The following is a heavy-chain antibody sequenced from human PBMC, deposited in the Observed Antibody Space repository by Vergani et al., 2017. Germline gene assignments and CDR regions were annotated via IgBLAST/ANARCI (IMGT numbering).Heavy chain of an antibody. D-gene: IGHD1-1*01. CDR1: GFTFSSYW. Sequence: EVQLVESGGGLVQPGGSLRLSCAASGFTFSSYWMSWVRQAPGKGLEWVANIKQDGSEKYYVDSVKGRFTISRDNAKNSLYLQMNSLRGEDTAVYYCARDSNDVSYYYYYYMDVWGKGP. V-gene: IGHV3-7*01. CDR3: ARDSNDVSYYYYYYMDV. J-gene: IGHJ6*03. CDR2: IKQDGSEK.